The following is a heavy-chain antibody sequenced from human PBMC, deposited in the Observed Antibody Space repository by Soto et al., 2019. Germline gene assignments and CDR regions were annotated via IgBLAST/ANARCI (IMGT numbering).Heavy chain of an antibody. CDR3: ANSEYSRYKNIDV. CDR2: IGASGEST. CDR1: GFAFSNFA. V-gene: IGHV3-23*01. D-gene: IGHD5-18*01. J-gene: IGHJ6*02. Sequence: LRLSCAASGFAFSNFAMSWVRQAPGKGLEWVSGIGASGESTYYADSVKGRFTISRDNSKNTLYLQMNSLRAEDTAVYYCANSEYSRYKNIDVWGQGTTVTVSS.